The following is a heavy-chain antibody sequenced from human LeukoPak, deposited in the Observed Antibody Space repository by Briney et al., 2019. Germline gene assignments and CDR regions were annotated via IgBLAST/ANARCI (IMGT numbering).Heavy chain of an antibody. Sequence: PGGSLRLSCAASGFTFSNYGMSWVRQAPGKGLEWVAGINWNGGSTGYADSVKGRFTISRDNAKNSLYLQMNSLRAEDTALYYCARDIVGATTTYFDYWGQGTLVTVSS. CDR1: GFTFSNYG. J-gene: IGHJ4*02. V-gene: IGHV3-20*04. D-gene: IGHD1-26*01. CDR3: ARDIVGATTTYFDY. CDR2: INWNGGST.